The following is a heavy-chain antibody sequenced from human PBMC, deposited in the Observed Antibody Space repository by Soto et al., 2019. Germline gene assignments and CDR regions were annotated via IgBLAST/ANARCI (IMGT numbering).Heavy chain of an antibody. V-gene: IGHV3-11*06. CDR2: SSNSGSFT. D-gene: IGHD1-1*01. CDR1: GFTLSDHY. J-gene: IGHJ4*02. Sequence: SLRLSCTASGFTLSDHYMSRIRQAPGKGLEWIGYSSNSGSFTRYADSVKGRFSISRDNAKNSLYLQINSLRGDDTAIYYCVKSGDNYNALDYWGQGIPVTVSS. CDR3: VKSGDNYNALDY.